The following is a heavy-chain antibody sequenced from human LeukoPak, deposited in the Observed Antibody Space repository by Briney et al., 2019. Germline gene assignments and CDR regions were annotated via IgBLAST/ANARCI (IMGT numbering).Heavy chain of an antibody. CDR1: GGSITSNNYF. D-gene: IGHD2-21*01. V-gene: IGHV4-30-4*01. CDR3: AREVIAPADSDAFDI. J-gene: IGHJ3*02. CDR2: IRYNGGA. Sequence: SQTLSLTCNVSGGSITSNNYFWSWIRQPPGEGLEWIGYIRYNGGAYYNPSLQSRATTSVDTSKNQFSLRLSSVTAPDTAIYYCAREVIAPADSDAFDIWGQGTMVTVS.